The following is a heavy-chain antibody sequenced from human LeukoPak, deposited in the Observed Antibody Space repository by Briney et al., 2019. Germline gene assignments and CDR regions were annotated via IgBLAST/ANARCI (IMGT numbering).Heavy chain of an antibody. CDR2: FDPEDDER. J-gene: IGHJ4*02. V-gene: IGHV1-24*01. Sequence: GASVKVSCKAFGHTLKDLSIHWVRQAPGKGLEWLGGFDPEDDERMYAPKFQGGVTVTEDNSIDTAYMELTSLSSDDTGVYYCSTETAGNYWGQGTLVTVSS. CDR1: GHTLKDLS. CDR3: STETAGNY.